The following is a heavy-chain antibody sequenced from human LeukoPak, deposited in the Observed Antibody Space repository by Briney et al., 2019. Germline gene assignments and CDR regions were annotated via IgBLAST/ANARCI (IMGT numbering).Heavy chain of an antibody. CDR3: ANPTCIQLGLMIPYFDY. J-gene: IGHJ4*02. CDR1: GFTLSTYA. Sequence: GGSLRLSCVASGFTLSTYAMSSVREAPGKGVEWVSAISGSGGSTYYADSVKGRFTISRDNSKNTLYLQMNSLRAEDTAVYYCANPTCIQLGLMIPYFDYWGQGTLVTVSS. D-gene: IGHD5-18*01. V-gene: IGHV3-23*01. CDR2: ISGSGGST.